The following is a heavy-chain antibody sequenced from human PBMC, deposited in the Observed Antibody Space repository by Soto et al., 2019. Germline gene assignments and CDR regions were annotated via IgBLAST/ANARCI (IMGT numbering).Heavy chain of an antibody. CDR3: ARAGGSGSYDY. Sequence: QVQXVXXXXXVKKPGSSVKVSCKASGGTFSSYTISWVRQAPGQGLEWMGRIIPILGIANYAQKFQGRVTITADKSTSTAYMELSSLRSEDTAVYYCARAGGSGSYDYWGQGTLVTVSS. CDR2: IIPILGIA. J-gene: IGHJ4*02. CDR1: GGTFSSYT. V-gene: IGHV1-69*02. D-gene: IGHD1-26*01.